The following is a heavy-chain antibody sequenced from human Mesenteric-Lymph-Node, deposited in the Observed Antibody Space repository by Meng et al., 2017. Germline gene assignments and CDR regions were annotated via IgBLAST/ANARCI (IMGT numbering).Heavy chain of an antibody. CDR1: GGSIGSGGYY. CDR3: AREGGGYFDY. V-gene: IGHV4-31*03. Sequence: QVQLQESGPGLVKPSQTLSLTCTVSGGSIGSGGYYWSWIRQHPGKGLEWIGYIYYTGSTFYNPSLKSRVTISVDTSKNQFSLKLISATAADTAVYYCAREGGGYFDYWGQGTLVTVSS. J-gene: IGHJ4*02. CDR2: IYYTGST. D-gene: IGHD3-16*01.